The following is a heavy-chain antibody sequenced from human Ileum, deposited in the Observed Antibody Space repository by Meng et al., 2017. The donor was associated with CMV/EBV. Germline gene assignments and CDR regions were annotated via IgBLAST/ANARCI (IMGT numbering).Heavy chain of an antibody. Sequence: LVDESAPGLSKPTATLSLTCPFSGNPISRYFWSGLRQPAGKGLEWIGRINTSGKTTYSPSLKSRVTMSLDTSKNQFSLRLTSVSAADTALYYCARDLIRDDTGSWFDPWGQGTLVTVSS. CDR2: INTSGKT. D-gene: IGHD3-16*01. J-gene: IGHJ5*02. CDR1: GNPISRYF. V-gene: IGHV4-4*07. CDR3: ARDLIRDDTGSWFDP.